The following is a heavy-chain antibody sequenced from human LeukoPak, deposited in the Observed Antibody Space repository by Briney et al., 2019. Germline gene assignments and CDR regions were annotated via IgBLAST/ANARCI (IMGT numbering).Heavy chain of an antibody. D-gene: IGHD5-24*01. CDR1: GDSISSYY. CDR3: ARDVGGYNALDY. Sequence: SETLSLTCTVSGDSISSYYWSWLRQPPGKGLEWIGYIYYSGTTDYNPSLKSRVSISVDTSKNQFSLKLRFVTAADTAVYYCARDVGGYNALDYWGQGTLVTVSS. V-gene: IGHV4-59*01. J-gene: IGHJ4*02. CDR2: IYYSGTT.